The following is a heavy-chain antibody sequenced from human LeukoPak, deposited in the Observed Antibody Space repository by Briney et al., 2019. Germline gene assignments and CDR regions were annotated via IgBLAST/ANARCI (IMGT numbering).Heavy chain of an antibody. J-gene: IGHJ6*03. V-gene: IGHV4-61*08. CDR2: IYYSGST. D-gene: IGHD2-21*01. CDR3: ARDLFVGIGDYYYYYMDV. Sequence: SQTLSLTCTVSGGSISSGDYYWSWIRQPPGKGLEWIGYIYYSGSTNYNPSLKSRVTISVDTSKNQFSLKLSSVTAADTAVYYCARDLFVGIGDYYYYYMDVWGKGTTVTVSS. CDR1: GGSISSGDYY.